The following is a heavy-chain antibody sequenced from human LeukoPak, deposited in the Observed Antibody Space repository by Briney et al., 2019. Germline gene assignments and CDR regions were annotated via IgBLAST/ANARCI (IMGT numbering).Heavy chain of an antibody. Sequence: ASVKVSCKVSGYTLTELSMHWVRQAPGKGLEWMGWISAYNGNTNYAQKLQGRVTMTTDTSTSTAYMELRSLRSDDTAVYYCARADLPYYYDSSGYFDYWGQGTLVTVSS. CDR1: GYTLTELS. V-gene: IGHV1-18*01. CDR2: ISAYNGNT. J-gene: IGHJ4*02. D-gene: IGHD3-22*01. CDR3: ARADLPYYYDSSGYFDY.